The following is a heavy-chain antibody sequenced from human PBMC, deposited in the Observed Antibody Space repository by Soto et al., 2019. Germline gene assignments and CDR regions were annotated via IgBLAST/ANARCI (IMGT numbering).Heavy chain of an antibody. CDR1: GGSISSGGYY. CDR2: IYYSGST. J-gene: IGHJ2*01. D-gene: IGHD3-10*01. Sequence: QVQLQESGPGLVKPSQTLSLTCTVSGGSISSGGYYWSWIRQHPGKGLEWIGYIYYSGSTYYNPSIKSRVTISVDTSKNQFSLKLSSVTAADTAVYYCARVHVVRGVRYWYFDLWGRGTLVTVSS. CDR3: ARVHVVRGVRYWYFDL. V-gene: IGHV4-31*03.